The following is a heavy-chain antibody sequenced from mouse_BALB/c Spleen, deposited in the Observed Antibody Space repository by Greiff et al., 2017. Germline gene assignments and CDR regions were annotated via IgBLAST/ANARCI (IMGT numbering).Heavy chain of an antibody. CDR1: GFTFSSFG. CDR2: ISSGSSTI. D-gene: IGHD1-1*02. CDR3: ARGLWPDY. V-gene: IGHV5-17*02. Sequence: EVQGVESGGGLVQPGGSRKLSCAASGFTFSSFGMHWVRQAPEKGLEWVAYISSGSSTIYYADTVKGRFTISRDNPKNTLFLQMTSLRSEDTAMYYCARGLWPDYWGQGTTLTVSS. J-gene: IGHJ2*01.